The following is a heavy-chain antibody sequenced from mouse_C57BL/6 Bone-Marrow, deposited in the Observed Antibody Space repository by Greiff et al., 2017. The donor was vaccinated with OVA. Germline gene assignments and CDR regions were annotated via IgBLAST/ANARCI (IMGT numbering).Heavy chain of an antibody. D-gene: IGHD4-1*01. J-gene: IGHJ2*01. CDR2: IDPSDSYT. CDR3: ARTGRYFDY. CDR1: GYTFTSYW. Sequence: VQLQQSGAELVMPGASVKLSCKASGYTFTSYWMHWVKQRPGQGLEWIGEIDPSDSYTNYNQKFKGKSTLTVDKSSSTAYMQLSSLTSEDSAVYYCARTGRYFDYWGQGTTLTVSS. V-gene: IGHV1-69*01.